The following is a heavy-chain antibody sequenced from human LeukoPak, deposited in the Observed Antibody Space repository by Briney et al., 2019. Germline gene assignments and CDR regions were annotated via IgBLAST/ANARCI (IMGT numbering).Heavy chain of an antibody. CDR2: ISKSGDST. J-gene: IGHJ4*02. CDR3: AKDGASGWSYYFDY. D-gene: IGHD6-19*01. V-gene: IGHV3-23*01. Sequence: GGSLRLSCAASGFAFSSYAISWVRQAPGKGLEWVSAISKSGDSTYYADSVKGRFTISRDNSKNTIYLQMNSLRVEDTAVYYCAKDGASGWSYYFDYWGQGTLVTVSS. CDR1: GFAFSSYA.